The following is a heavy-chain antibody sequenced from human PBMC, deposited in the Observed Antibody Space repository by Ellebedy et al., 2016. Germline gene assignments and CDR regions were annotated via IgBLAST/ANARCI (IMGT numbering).Heavy chain of an antibody. V-gene: IGHV3-23*01. CDR3: AKHSVAGTLGCFDY. J-gene: IGHJ4*02. Sequence: GGSLRLSCAASGFTFSTCAMSWVRQAPGKGLEWVSAISGGGISSSYAGSVKGRFTISRGNSMNTLFLQMNSLRAEDTAVYYCAKHSVAGTLGCFDYWGQGTLITVSS. CDR2: ISGGGISS. D-gene: IGHD6-19*01. CDR1: GFTFSTCA.